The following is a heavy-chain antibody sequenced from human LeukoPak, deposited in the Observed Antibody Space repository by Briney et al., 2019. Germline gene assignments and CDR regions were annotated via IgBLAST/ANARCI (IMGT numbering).Heavy chain of an antibody. Sequence: GGSLRLSCAASGFTFSNAWMTWVRQAPGKGLEWVGRFKSKTDGGTTDYAAPVKGRFTISRDDSENTLYLQMHSLKTEDTAVYYCTASSGLYSSGWFFDYWGQGTLVTVSS. V-gene: IGHV3-15*01. D-gene: IGHD6-19*01. CDR3: TASSGLYSSGWFFDY. CDR1: GFTFSNAW. CDR2: FKSKTDGGTT. J-gene: IGHJ4*02.